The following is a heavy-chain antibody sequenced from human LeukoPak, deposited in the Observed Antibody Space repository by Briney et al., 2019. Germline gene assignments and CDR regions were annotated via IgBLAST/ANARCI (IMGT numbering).Heavy chain of an antibody. CDR1: GGTFSSYA. CDR3: ASLLSPAAIQGGLGYYFDY. V-gene: IGHV1-69*13. J-gene: IGHJ4*02. D-gene: IGHD2-2*02. Sequence: SVKVSCKASGGTFSSYAISWVRQAPGQGLEWMGGIIPIFGTANYAQKFQGRVTITADESTSTAYMELSSLRSEDTAVYYCASLLSPAAIQGGLGYYFDYWGQGTLVTVSS. CDR2: IIPIFGTA.